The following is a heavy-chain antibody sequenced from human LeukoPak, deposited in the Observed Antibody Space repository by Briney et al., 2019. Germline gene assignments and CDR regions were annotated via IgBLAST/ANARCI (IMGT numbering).Heavy chain of an antibody. J-gene: IGHJ3*02. V-gene: IGHV3-30*02. D-gene: IGHD3-22*01. CDR2: IRYDGSNK. CDR1: GFTFTTYG. Sequence: GGSLRLSCAASGFTFTTYGMHWVRQAPGQGLEWVAFIRYDGSNKYYADSVKGRFTISRDNSKNTLYLQMDSLRAEDTAVYYCAKDLLGFRSGGKDSSNALDIWGQGTMVTVSS. CDR3: AKDLLGFRSGGKDSSNALDI.